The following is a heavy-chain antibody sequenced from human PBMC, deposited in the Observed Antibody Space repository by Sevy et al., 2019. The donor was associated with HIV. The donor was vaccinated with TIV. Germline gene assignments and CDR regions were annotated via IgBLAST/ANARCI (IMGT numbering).Heavy chain of an antibody. CDR1: GFTFGYFA. J-gene: IGHJ4*02. CDR3: AKDTSGWYDALDQ. Sequence: GGSLRLSCEVSGFTFGYFAMSWVRQAPGKGLEWVSGISPNGATSHYAASVRGRFTISRDNSKNRMHLQMSSLRAEDTAQYYCAKDTSGWYDALDQWGQGTLVTVSS. CDR2: ISPNGATS. V-gene: IGHV3-23*01. D-gene: IGHD6-19*01.